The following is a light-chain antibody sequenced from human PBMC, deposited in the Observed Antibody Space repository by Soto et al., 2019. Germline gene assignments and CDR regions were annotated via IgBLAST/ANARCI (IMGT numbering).Light chain of an antibody. CDR3: QQSYSTPPT. V-gene: IGKV1-39*01. Sequence: DIKMTQSPSSLSASVGDRVTITCRASQYISNYLNWYQQKSGTAPKLLIHTASTLQSGVPSRFSGRGSGPDFTLTISSVQPDDFAIYFCQQSYSTPPTFGQGTTLAIK. CDR1: QYISNY. J-gene: IGKJ2*01. CDR2: TAS.